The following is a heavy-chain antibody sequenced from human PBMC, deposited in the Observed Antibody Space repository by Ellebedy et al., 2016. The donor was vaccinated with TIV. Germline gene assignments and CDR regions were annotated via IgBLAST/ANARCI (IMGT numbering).Heavy chain of an antibody. J-gene: IGHJ4*02. D-gene: IGHD6-13*01. Sequence: SLKISXAASGFTFSSYAMSWVRQAPGKGLEWVSGISWNSGSIAYEDSAKGRFTISRDNAKNSLYLQMNSLRVEDTGLYYCAKDGSTELVRRFDYWGQGTLVTVSS. CDR1: GFTFSSYA. CDR3: AKDGSTELVRRFDY. V-gene: IGHV3-9*01. CDR2: ISWNSGSI.